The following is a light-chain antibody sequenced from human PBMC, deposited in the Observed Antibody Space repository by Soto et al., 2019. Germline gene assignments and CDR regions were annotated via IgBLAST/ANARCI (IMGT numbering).Light chain of an antibody. CDR2: EVR. CDR3: CSYTSSSIRV. CDR1: SSDVGGYNH. Sequence: QSALTQPASVSGSPGQSITTSCTGTSSDVGGYNHVSWYQQHPGKAPKLIIYEVRNRPSGVSNRLSGSKSGNTASLTISGLQADDEADYYCCSYTSSSIRVFGGGTKLTVL. J-gene: IGLJ3*02. V-gene: IGLV2-14*01.